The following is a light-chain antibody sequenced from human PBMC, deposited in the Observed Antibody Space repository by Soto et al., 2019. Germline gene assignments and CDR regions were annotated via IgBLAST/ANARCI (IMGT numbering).Light chain of an antibody. CDR2: GAS. CDR3: QEYGSSPLT. Sequence: ESVLTQSPGTLSLSPGERATLSCRASQSVSSSYLAWYQQKPGQAPRLLIYGASRRATGFPDRFSGSGSGTDFTLTISRLEPEDVAVYYCQEYGSSPLTFGGGTKVEIK. J-gene: IGKJ4*01. CDR1: QSVSSSY. V-gene: IGKV3-20*01.